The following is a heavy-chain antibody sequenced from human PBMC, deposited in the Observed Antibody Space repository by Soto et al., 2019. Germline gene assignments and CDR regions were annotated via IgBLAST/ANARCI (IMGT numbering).Heavy chain of an antibody. CDR3: ARVSGIAVAEV. J-gene: IGHJ4*02. D-gene: IGHD6-19*01. CDR2: INAGNGNT. Sequence: QVQLVQSGAEVKKPGASVKVSCKASGYTFTSYAMHWVRQAPGQRLEWMGWINAGNGNTKYSQKFQGRVTITRDTSASTAYMELRSLGSEETAVYYCARVSGIAVAEVWGQGTRVTVSS. V-gene: IGHV1-3*01. CDR1: GYTFTSYA.